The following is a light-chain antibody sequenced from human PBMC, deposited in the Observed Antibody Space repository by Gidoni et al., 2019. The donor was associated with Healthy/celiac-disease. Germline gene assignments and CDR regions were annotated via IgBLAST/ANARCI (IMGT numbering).Light chain of an antibody. J-gene: IGKJ1*01. CDR3: QQYGSSPPWT. CDR2: GAS. Sequence: IVLTPSPGTLSLTPGERAPLSCRASQSVSSSYLAWYQQKPGQAPRPLIYGASSRATGIPDRFSGSGSGTDFTLTISRLEPEDFAVHYCQQYGSSPPWTFGQGTKVEIK. CDR1: QSVSSSY. V-gene: IGKV3-20*01.